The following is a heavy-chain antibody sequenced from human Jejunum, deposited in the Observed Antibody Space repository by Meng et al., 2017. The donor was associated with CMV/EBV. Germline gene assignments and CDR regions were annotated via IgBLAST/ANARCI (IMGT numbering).Heavy chain of an antibody. CDR1: AFTVSSNY. J-gene: IGHJ4*02. CDR3: AGGAVWLVYEY. CDR2: IYNGDNT. Sequence: EAEVGESGGGSLQPGGSLRRSCAASAFTVSSNYMNWVRQAPGKGLEWVSVIYNGDNTNYAESVRGRFTISRDNSKNTLYLQMNSLRAEDTAVYYCAGGAVWLVYEYWGQGTLVTVSS. D-gene: IGHD5-12*01. V-gene: IGHV3-53*01.